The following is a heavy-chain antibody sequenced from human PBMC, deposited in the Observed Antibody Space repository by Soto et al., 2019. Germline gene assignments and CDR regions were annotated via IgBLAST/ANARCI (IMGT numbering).Heavy chain of an antibody. V-gene: IGHV1-18*01. CDR3: ARDFLGSYDFWSGYQPYYYYCMDV. Sequence: ASVKVSCKASGYTFTSYGISWVRQAPGQGLEWMGWISAYNGNTNYAQKLQGRVTMTTDTSTSTAYMELRSLRSDDTAVYYCARDFLGSYDFWSGYQPYYYYCMDVWGQGTTVTVSS. D-gene: IGHD3-3*01. CDR2: ISAYNGNT. CDR1: GYTFTSYG. J-gene: IGHJ6*02.